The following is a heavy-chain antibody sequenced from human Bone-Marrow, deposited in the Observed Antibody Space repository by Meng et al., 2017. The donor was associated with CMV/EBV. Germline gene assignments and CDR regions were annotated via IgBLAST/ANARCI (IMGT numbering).Heavy chain of an antibody. Sequence: KVSCKGSGYRFTSYWISWVRQRPGKGMEWRAIIYPGDANTRYGPTFQGQVTISADRSTSNAYLQWSSLKDSDSAVYYCARSYTNYYYGMDVLGQGTTVTVSS. J-gene: IGHJ6*02. CDR2: IYPGDANT. CDR1: GYRFTSYW. D-gene: IGHD3-10*01. CDR3: ARSYTNYYYGMDV. V-gene: IGHV5-51*01.